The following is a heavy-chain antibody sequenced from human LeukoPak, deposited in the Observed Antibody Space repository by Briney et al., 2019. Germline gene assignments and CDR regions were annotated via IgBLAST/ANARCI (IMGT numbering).Heavy chain of an antibody. Sequence: GGSLRLSCAASGFTFDDYTLHWVRQAPGKGLEWVSLITWDGGGAYYADSVRGRFTISRDNSNNSLYLQMNSLRTEDTALYYCAKGRYYDILTGYLHECFLLCGRGTLVTVSS. J-gene: IGHJ1*01. D-gene: IGHD3-9*01. CDR3: AKGRYYDILTGYLHECFLL. CDR2: ITWDGGGA. V-gene: IGHV3-43*01. CDR1: GFTFDDYT.